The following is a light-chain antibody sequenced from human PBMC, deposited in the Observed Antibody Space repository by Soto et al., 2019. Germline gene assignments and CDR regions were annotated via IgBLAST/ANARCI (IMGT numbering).Light chain of an antibody. V-gene: IGKV3-11*01. CDR1: QSVASN. CDR2: DGS. CDR3: HHRRNWPFT. J-gene: IGKJ3*01. Sequence: EIVLTQSPATLSLSPGERATLSCRASQSVASNLAWYQHKAGQPPRLLIYDGSKRTTGIPARFSGSGSGTDSTLTISRLEPEDFAVSYCHHRRNWPFTFGPGTKVDLK.